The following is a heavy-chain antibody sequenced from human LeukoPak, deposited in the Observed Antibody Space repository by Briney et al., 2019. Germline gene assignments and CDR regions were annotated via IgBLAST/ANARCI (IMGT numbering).Heavy chain of an antibody. V-gene: IGHV4-38-2*01. CDR3: ARGSTVTTEYYYMDV. Sequence: PSETLSLTCAVSGYSISSGYYWGWIRPPPGKGLEWIGSIYHRGSTNYNPSLKGRVTVSVDPSMNLFSLKLSSVTAADTAVYYCARGSTVTTEYYYMDVWGKGTTVTVSS. D-gene: IGHD4-17*01. CDR1: GYSISSGYY. J-gene: IGHJ6*03. CDR2: IYHRGST.